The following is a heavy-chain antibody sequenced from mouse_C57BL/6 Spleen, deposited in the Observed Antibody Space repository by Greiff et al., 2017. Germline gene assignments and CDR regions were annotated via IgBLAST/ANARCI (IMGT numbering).Heavy chain of an antibody. J-gene: IGHJ4*01. CDR3: ARDRNDYAMDY. CDR2: ISDGGSYT. CDR1: GFTFSSYA. V-gene: IGHV5-4*01. Sequence: EVKLMESGGGLVKPGGSLKLSCAASGFTFSSYAMSWVRQTPEKRLEWVATISDGGSYTYYPDNVKGRFTISRDNAKNNLYLQMSHLKSEDTAMYYCARDRNDYAMDYWGQGTSVTVSS. D-gene: IGHD2-1*01.